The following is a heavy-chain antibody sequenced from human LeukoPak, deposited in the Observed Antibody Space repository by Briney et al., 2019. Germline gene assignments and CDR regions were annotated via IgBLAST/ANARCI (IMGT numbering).Heavy chain of an antibody. CDR2: ISYDGSNK. CDR1: GFSVSIKY. D-gene: IGHD5-18*01. J-gene: IGHJ4*02. Sequence: GGSLTLSCAASGFSVSIKYMNWVRQAPGKGLEWVAVISYDGSNKYYADSVKGRFTISRDNSKNTLYLQMNSLRAEDTAVYYCARAYTAMVLYYFDYWGQGTLVTVSS. V-gene: IGHV3-30*03. CDR3: ARAYTAMVLYYFDY.